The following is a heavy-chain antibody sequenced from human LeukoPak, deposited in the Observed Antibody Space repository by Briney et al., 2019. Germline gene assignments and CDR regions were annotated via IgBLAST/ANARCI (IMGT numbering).Heavy chain of an antibody. CDR1: GGSISSGDYY. CDR3: ARGADIGYCSSTSCYSGIDP. D-gene: IGHD2-2*02. V-gene: IGHV4-30-2*01. CDR2: IYHSGST. Sequence: KPSETLSLTCTVSGGSISSGDYYWNWIRQPPGKGLEWIGYIYHSGSTYYNPSLKSRVTISVDRSKNQFSLKLSSVTAADTAVYYCARGADIGYCSSTSCYSGIDPWGQGTPVTVSS. J-gene: IGHJ5*02.